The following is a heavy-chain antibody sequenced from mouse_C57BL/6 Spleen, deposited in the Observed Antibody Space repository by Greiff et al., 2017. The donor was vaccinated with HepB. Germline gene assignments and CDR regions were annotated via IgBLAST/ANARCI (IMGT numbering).Heavy chain of an antibody. J-gene: IGHJ2*01. D-gene: IGHD1-1*01. Sequence: EVQLQQSGPELVKPGDSVKISCKASGYSFTGYFMNWVMQSHGKSLEWIGRINPYNGDTFYNQKFKGKATLTVDKSSSTAQMELRSLTSEDSAVYYCARPLGRGDYFDYWGQGTTLTVSS. CDR1: GYSFTGYF. CDR3: ARPLGRGDYFDY. V-gene: IGHV1-20*01. CDR2: INPYNGDT.